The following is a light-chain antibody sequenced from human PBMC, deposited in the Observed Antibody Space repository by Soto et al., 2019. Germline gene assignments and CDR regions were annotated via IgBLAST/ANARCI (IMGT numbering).Light chain of an antibody. CDR3: QQAYSYIRA. V-gene: IGKV1-39*01. Sequence: DIQMTQSPSSLSASVGDTVTITCRASQNIRNFVHWYQQKPGKAPRLLIFAASNLKSGVPSRFTGSGSGTDFTLIINSLQPEDLATYYCQQAYSYIRAFGQGTTVEI. CDR1: QNIRNF. J-gene: IGKJ1*01. CDR2: AAS.